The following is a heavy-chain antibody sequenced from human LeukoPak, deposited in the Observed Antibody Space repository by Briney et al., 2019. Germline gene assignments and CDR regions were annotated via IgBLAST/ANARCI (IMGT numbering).Heavy chain of an antibody. CDR1: GFTFSSYA. V-gene: IGHV3-23*01. D-gene: IGHD6-19*01. J-gene: IGHJ4*02. Sequence: GGSLRLSCAASGFTFSSYAMSWVRQAPGKGLEWVSAISGSGDITYYADSVKGRFTIPRDNSKNTLYLQMNSLRAEDTAVYYCAKEGEYSSGWTVDYWGQGTLVTVSS. CDR3: AKEGEYSSGWTVDY. CDR2: ISGSGDIT.